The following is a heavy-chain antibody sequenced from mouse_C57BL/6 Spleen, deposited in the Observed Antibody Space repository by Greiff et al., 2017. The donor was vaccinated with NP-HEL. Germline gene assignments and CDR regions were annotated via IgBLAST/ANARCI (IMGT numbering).Heavy chain of an antibody. CDR1: GFTFSSYG. V-gene: IGHV5-6*01. CDR2: ISSGGSYT. J-gene: IGHJ2*01. Sequence: EVQRVESGGDLVKPGGSLKLSCAASGFTFSSYGMSWVRQTPDKRLEWVATISSGGSYTYYPDSVKGRFTISRDNAKNTLYLQMRSLKSEDTAMYYCARAGGYYSNSYYFDYWGQGTTLTVSS. CDR3: ARAGGYYSNSYYFDY. D-gene: IGHD2-5*01.